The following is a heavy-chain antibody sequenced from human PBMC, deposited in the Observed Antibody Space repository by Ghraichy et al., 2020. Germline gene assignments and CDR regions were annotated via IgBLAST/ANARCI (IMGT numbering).Heavy chain of an antibody. CDR2: IIPIFGTA. D-gene: IGHD3-22*01. J-gene: IGHJ6*02. Sequence: SVKVSCKASGGTFSSYAISWVRQAPGQGLEWMGGIIPIFGTANYAQKFQGRVTITADESTSTAYMELSSLRSEDTAVYYCARDLDSSGYYSGNTDVWGQGTTVTVSS. CDR1: GGTFSSYA. V-gene: IGHV1-69*13. CDR3: ARDLDSSGYYSGNTDV.